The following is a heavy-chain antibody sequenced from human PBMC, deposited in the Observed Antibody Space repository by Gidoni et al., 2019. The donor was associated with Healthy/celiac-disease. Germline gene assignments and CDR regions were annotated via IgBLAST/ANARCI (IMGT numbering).Heavy chain of an antibody. J-gene: IGHJ6*02. CDR2: INHSGST. CDR3: ARALGYSYGYYYYYYGMDV. D-gene: IGHD5-18*01. V-gene: IGHV4-34*01. Sequence: QVQLQQWGAGLLKPSETLSLTCAVYGGSFSGYYWSWIRQPPGKGLEWIGEINHSGSTNYNPSLKSRVTISVDTSKNQFSLKLSSVTAADTAVYYCARALGYSYGYYYYYYGMDVWGQGTTVTVSS. CDR1: GGSFSGYY.